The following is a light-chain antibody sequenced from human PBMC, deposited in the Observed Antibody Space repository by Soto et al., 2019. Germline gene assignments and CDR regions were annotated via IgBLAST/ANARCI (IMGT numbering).Light chain of an antibody. J-gene: IGLJ3*02. CDR1: SGHSSYA. CDR2: LNSDGSQ. Sequence: QLVLTQSPSASASLGASVKLTCTLSSGHSSYAIAWHQQQPEKGPRYLMKLNSDGSQSKGDEIPDRFSGSSSGAERYLTISSLQSEDEADYYCQTWGTGIPVFGGGTKLTVL. V-gene: IGLV4-69*01. CDR3: QTWGTGIPV.